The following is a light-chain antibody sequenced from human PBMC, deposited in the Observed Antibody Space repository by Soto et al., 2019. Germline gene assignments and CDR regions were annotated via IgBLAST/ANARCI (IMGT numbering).Light chain of an antibody. J-gene: IGKJ1*01. CDR2: GAS. Sequence: EIVLTQSPGTLSLSPGERATLSCRASQTISNTFLAWYQQRPGQAPRLLIYGASKRATAIPVRFSGSGSGTDFTLTISSLEPEDFAVYYCQQRARWPWTFGQGTKVDIK. CDR1: QTISNTF. CDR3: QQRARWPWT. V-gene: IGKV3D-20*02.